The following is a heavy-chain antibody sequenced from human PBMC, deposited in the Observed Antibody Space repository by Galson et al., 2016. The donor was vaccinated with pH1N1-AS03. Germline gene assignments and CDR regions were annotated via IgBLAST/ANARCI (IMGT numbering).Heavy chain of an antibody. CDR3: ASRYESNGYSYYFDL. J-gene: IGHJ4*02. D-gene: IGHD3-22*01. V-gene: IGHV3-48*03. Sequence: SLRLSCAASGFIFSSYEMNWVRQAPGKGLEWVSYIDSSGGNKDYADSVKGRYSISRDNAKKTLNLQMNGLRAEDTAVYYFASRYESNGYSYYFDLWGQGTLVTVPS. CDR1: GFIFSSYE. CDR2: IDSSGGNK.